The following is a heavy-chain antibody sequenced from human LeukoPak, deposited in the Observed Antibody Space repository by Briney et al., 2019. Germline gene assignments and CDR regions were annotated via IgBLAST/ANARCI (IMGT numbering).Heavy chain of an antibody. J-gene: IGHJ4*02. CDR2: ISSSTSTI. CDR1: GFIFTDYH. Sequence: GGSLRLSCAASGFIFTDYHMSWIRQAPGKGPEWISYISSSTSTIHYADSVKGRFTISRDNAKNSVYLQMNSLRAEDSAVYYCARNVDYFDFWGQGTQVAVSS. CDR3: ARNVDYFDF. V-gene: IGHV3-11*01.